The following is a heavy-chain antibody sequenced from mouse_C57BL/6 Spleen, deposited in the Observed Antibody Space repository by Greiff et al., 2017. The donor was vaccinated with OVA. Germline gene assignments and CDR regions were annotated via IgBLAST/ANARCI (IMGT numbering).Heavy chain of an antibody. V-gene: IGHV5-9-1*02. CDR2: ISSGGDYI. CDR1: GFTFSSYA. J-gene: IGHJ3*01. CDR3: TRVDYDWFAY. D-gene: IGHD2-4*01. Sequence: EVMLVESGEGLVKPGGSLKLSCAASGFTFSSYAMSWVRQTPEKRLEWVAYISSGGDYIYYADTVKGRFTISRDNARNTLYLQMSSLKSEDTAMYYCTRVDYDWFAYWGQGTLVTVSA.